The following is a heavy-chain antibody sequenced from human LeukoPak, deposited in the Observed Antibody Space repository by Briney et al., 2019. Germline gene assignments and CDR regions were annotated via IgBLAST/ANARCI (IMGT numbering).Heavy chain of an antibody. D-gene: IGHD1-26*01. CDR3: AKDEATSGSGLAS. CDR2: MYTGGTT. J-gene: IGHJ4*02. Sequence: GGSLRLSCAASGFTVSGTHMSWVRQAPGKRLEWVSAMYTGGTTYYADSVAGRFTVSRDNSKNTLYLHMNSLRVEDTAVYYCAKDEATSGSGLASWGQGTLVSVSS. CDR1: GFTVSGTH. V-gene: IGHV3-53*01.